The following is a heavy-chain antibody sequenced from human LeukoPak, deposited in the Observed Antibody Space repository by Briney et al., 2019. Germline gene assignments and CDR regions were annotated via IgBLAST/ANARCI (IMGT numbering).Heavy chain of an antibody. Sequence: SETLSLTCAVYGGSFSGYYWSWIRQPPRKGLEWIGEINHSGSTNYNPYLKSRVTISVDTSKNQFSLKLSSVSAADTAVYYCARGAAATVTTLGEYWGQGTLVTVSS. J-gene: IGHJ4*02. CDR3: ARGAAATVTTLGEY. D-gene: IGHD4-17*01. CDR1: GGSFSGYY. V-gene: IGHV4-34*01. CDR2: INHSGST.